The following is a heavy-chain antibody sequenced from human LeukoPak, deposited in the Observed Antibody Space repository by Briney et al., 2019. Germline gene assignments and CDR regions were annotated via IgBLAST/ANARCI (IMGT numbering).Heavy chain of an antibody. D-gene: IGHD6-19*01. CDR1: GGSISSYY. CDR2: IYGSGST. J-gene: IGHJ4*02. CDR3: AGGSGWPHFDY. V-gene: IGHV4-59*01. Sequence: SETLSLTCTVSGGSISSYYWSWIRQPPGKGLEWIGYIYGSGSTNYNPSLKSRVTISVDTSKNQFSLNLSSVTAADTAVYYCAGGSGWPHFDYWGQGALVTVSS.